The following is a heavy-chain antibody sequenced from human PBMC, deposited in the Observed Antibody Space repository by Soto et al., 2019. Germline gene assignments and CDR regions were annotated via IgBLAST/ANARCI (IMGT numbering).Heavy chain of an antibody. Sequence: QVQLQESGPGLVNPSGTLSLTCAVSGGSINTNNWWSWVRQPPGKGLEWIGEIFHRGSTNYNPSFKSRVTISLDKSNDKFSLNLISVTAADTAVYYCARGDLKAPATFDYWGQGTPVTVSS. D-gene: IGHD6-6*01. CDR3: ARGDLKAPATFDY. CDR1: GGSINTNNW. J-gene: IGHJ4*02. CDR2: IFHRGST. V-gene: IGHV4-4*02.